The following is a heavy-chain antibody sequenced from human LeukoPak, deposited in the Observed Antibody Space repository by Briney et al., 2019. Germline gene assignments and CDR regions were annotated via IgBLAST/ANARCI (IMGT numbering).Heavy chain of an antibody. D-gene: IGHD3-22*01. CDR3: ARVDSPDYYDSSGYYYYYYYMDV. CDR2: ISSSSSTI. CDR1: GFTFSSYS. V-gene: IGHV3-48*04. J-gene: IGHJ6*03. Sequence: PGGSLRLSCAASGFTFSSYSMNWVRQAPGKGLEWGSYISSSSSTIYYADSVKGRFTISTYNTKNSLYLQMNSLRAEDTAVYYCARVDSPDYYDSSGYYYYYYYMDVWGKGATVTVSS.